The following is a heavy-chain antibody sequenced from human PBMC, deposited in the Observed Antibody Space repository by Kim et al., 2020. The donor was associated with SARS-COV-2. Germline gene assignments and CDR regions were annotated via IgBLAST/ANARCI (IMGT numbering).Heavy chain of an antibody. CDR3: ARGKGSGTYAFDI. Sequence: GGSLRLTCAASGFTFSTYNMHWIRQGPGKGLEWVSFITGSSDFMYYAESVRGRFTNSRDNAKNSLFLQMNSLRAEDTAVYFCARGKGSGTYAFDIWGQGT. J-gene: IGHJ3*02. CDR1: GFTFSTYN. CDR2: ITGSSDFM. V-gene: IGHV3-21*01. D-gene: IGHD3-10*01.